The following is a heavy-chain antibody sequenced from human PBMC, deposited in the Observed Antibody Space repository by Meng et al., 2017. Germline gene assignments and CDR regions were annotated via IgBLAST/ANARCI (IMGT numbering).Heavy chain of an antibody. CDR2: ISYDGSNK. J-gene: IGHJ4*02. Sequence: GESLKISCAASGFTFSSYAMHWVRQAPGKGLEWVAVISYDGSNKYYADSVKGRFTISRDNSKNTLYLQMNSLRAEDTAVYYCARESYYDILTGYYTPYYFDYWGQGTLVTVSS. V-gene: IGHV3-30*04. CDR3: ARESYYDILTGYYTPYYFDY. D-gene: IGHD3-9*01. CDR1: GFTFSSYA.